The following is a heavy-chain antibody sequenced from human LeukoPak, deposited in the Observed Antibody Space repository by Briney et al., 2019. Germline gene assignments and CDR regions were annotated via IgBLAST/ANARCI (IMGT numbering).Heavy chain of an antibody. CDR1: GFTFDDYA. J-gene: IGHJ3*02. V-gene: IGHV3-9*01. D-gene: IGHD3-22*01. CDR3: ARSYDSSGYSQAFDI. Sequence: GGSLRLSCAASGFTFDDYAMHWVRQAPGKGLEWVSGISWNSGSIGYADSVKGRFTISRDNAKNSLYLQMNSLRAEDTALYHCARSYDSSGYSQAFDIWGQGTMVTVSS. CDR2: ISWNSGSI.